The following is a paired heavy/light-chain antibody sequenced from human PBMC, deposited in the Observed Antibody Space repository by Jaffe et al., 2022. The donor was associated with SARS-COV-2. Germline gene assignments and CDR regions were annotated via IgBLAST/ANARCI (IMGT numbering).Heavy chain of an antibody. V-gene: IGHV3-30*18. CDR3: AKTQWLLEDIFDF. J-gene: IGHJ3*01. CDR2: ISDDGSNK. Sequence: QVQLVESGGGVVQPGRSLRLSCAASGFSFRNYGMHWVRQAPGKGLEWVAVISDDGSNKYYADSVKGRFTISRENSKNTLYLQMNGLRAEDTAMYYCAKTQWLLEDIFDFWGQGTMVTVSS. D-gene: IGHD6-19*01. CDR1: GFSFRNYG.
Light chain of an antibody. V-gene: IGKV3-20*01. CDR2: GAS. CDR1: QSVRSNH. CDR3: QQYGSSPIT. J-gene: IGKJ5*01. Sequence: EIVLTQSPGTLSLSPGERATLFCRASQSVRSNHLAWYQQKPGQAPRPLLFGASSRATGIPDRFSGSGSGTDFTLTINRLEPEDFAVYYCQQYGSSPITFGRGTRLEIK.